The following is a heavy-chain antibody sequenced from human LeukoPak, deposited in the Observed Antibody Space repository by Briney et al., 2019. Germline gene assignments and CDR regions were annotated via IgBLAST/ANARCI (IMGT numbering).Heavy chain of an antibody. D-gene: IGHD2-2*01. CDR2: INPNSGGT. J-gene: IGHJ3*02. CDR3: ARDRAIVVVPSGAFDI. V-gene: IGHV1-2*02. CDR1: GYTFTGYY. Sequence: GASVKVSCKASGYTFTGYYMHWVRQAPGQGLEWMGWINPNSGGTNYAQKFQGRVTMTRDTSISTAYMELSRLRSDDAAVYYCARDRAIVVVPSGAFDIWGQGTMVTVSS.